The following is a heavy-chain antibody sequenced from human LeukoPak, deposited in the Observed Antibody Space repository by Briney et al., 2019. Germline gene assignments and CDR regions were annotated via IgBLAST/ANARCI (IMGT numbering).Heavy chain of an antibody. D-gene: IGHD1-14*01. Sequence: GGSLRFSCAASGFTFSSYEMNWVRQAPGKGLEWVSYISSSGSTIYYADSVKGRFTISRDNAKNSLYLQMNSLRAEDTAVYYCARGGDEPLDAFDIWGQGTMVTVSS. V-gene: IGHV3-48*03. CDR2: ISSSGSTI. CDR1: GFTFSSYE. J-gene: IGHJ3*02. CDR3: ARGGDEPLDAFDI.